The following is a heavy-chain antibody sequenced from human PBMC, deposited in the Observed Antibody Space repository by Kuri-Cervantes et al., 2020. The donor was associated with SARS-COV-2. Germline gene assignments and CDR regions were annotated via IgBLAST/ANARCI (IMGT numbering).Heavy chain of an antibody. CDR2: ISSSNSYI. CDR3: AGAYCGGDCYSVPDAFDI. D-gene: IGHD2-21*02. Sequence: GGSLRLSCGASGFTFSSYSMNWVRQAAGKGLEWVSSISSSNSYIYYADSVKGRFTISRDNAKNSLYLQMNSLRDEDTAVYYCAGAYCGGDCYSVPDAFDIWGQGTMVTVSS. V-gene: IGHV3-21*01. CDR1: GFTFSSYS. J-gene: IGHJ3*02.